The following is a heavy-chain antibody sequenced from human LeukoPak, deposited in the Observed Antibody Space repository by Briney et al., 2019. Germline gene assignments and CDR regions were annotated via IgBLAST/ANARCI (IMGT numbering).Heavy chain of an antibody. D-gene: IGHD4-17*01. CDR3: AKDPSYGDYVGYFDY. CDR1: GFTFSSYD. J-gene: IGHJ4*02. Sequence: PGGSLRLSCAASGFTFSSYDMHWVRQAPGKGLEWVSVISYDGSNKYYADSVKGRFTISRDNSKNTLYLQMNSLRAEDTAVYYCAKDPSYGDYVGYFDYWGQGTLVTVSS. CDR2: ISYDGSNK. V-gene: IGHV3-30*18.